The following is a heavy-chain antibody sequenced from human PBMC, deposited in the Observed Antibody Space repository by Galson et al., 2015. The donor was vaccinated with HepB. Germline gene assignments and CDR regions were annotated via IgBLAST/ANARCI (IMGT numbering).Heavy chain of an antibody. V-gene: IGHV1-2*06. CDR2: ISADSGST. CDR3: ARDVQPDF. J-gene: IGHJ4*02. D-gene: IGHD2-2*01. CDR1: GYMFIGYY. Sequence: SVKVSCKASGYMFIGYYMHWVRQAPGQGLEWMGRISADSGSTDYAQKLEGRFTMTRDRSISTVYMELRGLTSDDTAVYYCARDVQPDFWCQGTLVTVST.